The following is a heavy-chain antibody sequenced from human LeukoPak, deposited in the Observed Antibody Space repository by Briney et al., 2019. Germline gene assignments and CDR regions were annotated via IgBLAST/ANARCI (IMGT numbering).Heavy chain of an antibody. D-gene: IGHD1-26*01. CDR3: TTEQDSGSYGGVFDI. CDR1: GFTFSNVW. J-gene: IGHJ3*02. Sequence: GGSLRLSCAASGFTFSNVWMGWVRQAPGKGLEWVGRIKSKTDAGTTDYAAPVKGRFTISRDDSKNTLYLQMNSLKTEDTAVYYCTTEQDSGSYGGVFDIWGQGTMVTVSS. CDR2: IKSKTDAGTT. V-gene: IGHV3-15*01.